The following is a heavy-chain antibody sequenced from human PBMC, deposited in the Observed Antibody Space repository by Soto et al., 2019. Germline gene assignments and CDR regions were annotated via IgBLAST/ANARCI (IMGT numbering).Heavy chain of an antibody. D-gene: IGHD4-17*01. CDR3: ARDHYGDGYKNYYYYGMDV. CDR2: ISAYNGNT. CDR1: GYTFTSYG. V-gene: IGHV1-18*01. J-gene: IGHJ6*02. Sequence: GASVKVSCKASGYTFTSYGISWVRQAPGQGLEWMGWISAYNGNTNYAQKLQGRVTMTTDTSTSTAYMELRSLRSDDTAVYYCARDHYGDGYKNYYYYGMDVWGQGTTVTVSS.